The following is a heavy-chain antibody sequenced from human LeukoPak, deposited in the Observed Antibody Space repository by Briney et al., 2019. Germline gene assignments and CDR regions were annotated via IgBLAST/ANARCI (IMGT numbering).Heavy chain of an antibody. CDR2: MNPNSGNT. D-gene: IGHD3-16*02. J-gene: IGHJ4*02. V-gene: IGHV1-8*03. CDR3: ARGRSAYDYVWGSYRHFDY. Sequence: ASVKVSCKASGYTFTSYDINWVRQATGQGLEWMGWMNPNSGNTGYAQKFQGRVTITRNTSISTAYMELSSLRSEDTAVYYCARGRSAYDYVWGSYRHFDYWGRGTLVTVSS. CDR1: GYTFTSYD.